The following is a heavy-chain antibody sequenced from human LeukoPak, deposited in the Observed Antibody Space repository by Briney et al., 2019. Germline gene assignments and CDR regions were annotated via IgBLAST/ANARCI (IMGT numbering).Heavy chain of an antibody. Sequence: SETLSLTCTVSGGSISSDYWSWIRQPPGKGLEWIEYIYYRGSTNYNPSLKSRVTISVDTSKNQFSLKLSSVTAADTAVYYCARLSGYSSGHYYSDYWGQGTLVTVSS. D-gene: IGHD3-22*01. CDR3: ARLSGYSSGHYYSDY. V-gene: IGHV4-59*01. CDR1: GGSISSDY. CDR2: IYYRGST. J-gene: IGHJ4*02.